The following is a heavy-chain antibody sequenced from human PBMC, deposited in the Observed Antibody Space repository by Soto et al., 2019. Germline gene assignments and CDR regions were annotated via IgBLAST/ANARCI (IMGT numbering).Heavy chain of an antibody. Sequence: QVQLVQSGAEVKKPGASGKVSCKASGYTFTNYPMHWVRQAPGHRLEWMGWINAGNGNTKFSQKFQGTVTITRDTSASTAYMELSSLRSEDTAVYYCASTITARRGRVYWGQGTLVTVSS. CDR1: GYTFTNYP. D-gene: IGHD6-6*01. J-gene: IGHJ4*02. V-gene: IGHV1-3*01. CDR3: ASTITARRGRVY. CDR2: INAGNGNT.